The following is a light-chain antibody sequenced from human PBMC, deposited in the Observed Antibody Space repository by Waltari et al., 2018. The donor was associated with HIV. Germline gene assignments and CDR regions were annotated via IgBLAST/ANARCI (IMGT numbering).Light chain of an antibody. J-gene: IGLJ2*01. V-gene: IGLV2-14*01. CDR3: SSYTKSGIVV. CDR2: EVT. Sequence: QSALTQPASVSGSPGQSVIIPCTGSTPDIAYYNYVSWYQKQSGKSPKALIYEVTNRASGISSRFSGSKSGNAAYLTISGLQTDDEGDYFCSSYTKSGIVVFGGGT. CDR1: TPDIAYYNY.